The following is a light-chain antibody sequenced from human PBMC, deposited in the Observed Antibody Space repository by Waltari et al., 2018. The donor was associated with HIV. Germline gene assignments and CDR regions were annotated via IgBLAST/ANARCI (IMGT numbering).Light chain of an antibody. CDR3: QAWDSTSPWEV. CDR2: HDS. CDR1: KLGDNY. Sequence: SYELTQPPSVSVSPGQTASITCTGDKLGDNYACWYQQKPGQSPVLVIYHDSKRPSGIPERFSGSNSGNTATLTISGTQAMDEADYYCQAWDSTSPWEVFGGGTKLTVL. V-gene: IGLV3-1*01. J-gene: IGLJ3*02.